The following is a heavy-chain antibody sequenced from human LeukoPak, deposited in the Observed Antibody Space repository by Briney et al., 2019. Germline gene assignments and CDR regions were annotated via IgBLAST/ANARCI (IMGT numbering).Heavy chain of an antibody. CDR1: AGSISSRVYY. CDR2: INYGGTT. CDR3: ASQPTTEIGIDY. Sequence: SETLSLTCTVSAGSISSRVYYWGWIRQPPGKGLEWIGSINYGGTTYYNPSLKSRVTMSVDMSKNQFSLNLSFVTAADTAAYYCASQPTTEIGIDYWGQGTLVTVSS. V-gene: IGHV4-39*01. J-gene: IGHJ4*02. D-gene: IGHD4-11*01.